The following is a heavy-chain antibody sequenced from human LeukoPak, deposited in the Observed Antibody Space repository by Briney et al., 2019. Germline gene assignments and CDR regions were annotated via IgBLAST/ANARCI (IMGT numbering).Heavy chain of an antibody. J-gene: IGHJ5*02. D-gene: IGHD2-2*01. V-gene: IGHV4-34*01. Sequence: KPPETLSLTCAVYGGSFSGYYWSWIRQPPGKGLEWIGEINHSGSTNYNPSLKSRVTISVDTSKNQFSLKLSSVTAADTAVYYCARGMGYCSSTSCRNWFDPWGQGTLVNVSS. CDR2: INHSGST. CDR1: GGSFSGYY. CDR3: ARGMGYCSSTSCRNWFDP.